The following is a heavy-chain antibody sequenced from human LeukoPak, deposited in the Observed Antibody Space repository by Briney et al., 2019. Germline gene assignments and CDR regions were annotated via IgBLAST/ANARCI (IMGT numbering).Heavy chain of an antibody. D-gene: IGHD2-2*02. CDR3: ARAPYTTGRSFYFDS. CDR1: GFTFRNYG. Sequence: GGSLRLSCAASGFTFRNYGMHWVRQAPGKGLEWVANIWYDGSKNYYADSVKGRFTISRDNFNNMLYLQMNSLRAEDTALYYCARAPYTTGRSFYFDSWGQGTLGTVSS. V-gene: IGHV3-33*01. CDR2: IWYDGSKN. J-gene: IGHJ4*02.